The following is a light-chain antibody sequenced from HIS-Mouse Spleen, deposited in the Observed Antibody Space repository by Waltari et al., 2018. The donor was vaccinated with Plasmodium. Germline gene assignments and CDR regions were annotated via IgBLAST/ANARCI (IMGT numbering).Light chain of an antibody. J-gene: IGLJ1*01. Sequence: QSALTQPASVSGSPGQSITISCTGTSSDVGSYNLVSCYQQHPGKAPKLRTYEGSKRPSGVSNRFAGSKSGNTASLTISGLQAADEADYYCCSYAGSSTYVFGTGTKVTVL. CDR3: CSYAGSSTYV. V-gene: IGLV2-23*01. CDR2: EGS. CDR1: SSDVGSYNL.